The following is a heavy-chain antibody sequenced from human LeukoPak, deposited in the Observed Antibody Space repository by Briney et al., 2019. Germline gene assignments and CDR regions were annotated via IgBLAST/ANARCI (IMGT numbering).Heavy chain of an antibody. J-gene: IGHJ3*01. V-gene: IGHV4-38-2*02. CDR1: GFSIISGYY. D-gene: IGHD3-10*01. Sequence: SETLSLTCTVSGFSIISGYYWGWIRQPPGKGLEWIGSIYHSGSTYYNPSLKSRVTISVDTSKNQFSLKLSSVTAADTAVYYCARDGFGELKFWGQGTMVTVSS. CDR2: IYHSGST. CDR3: ARDGFGELKF.